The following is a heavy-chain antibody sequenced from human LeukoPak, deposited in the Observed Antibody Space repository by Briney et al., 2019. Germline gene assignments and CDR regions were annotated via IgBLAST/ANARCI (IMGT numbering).Heavy chain of an antibody. Sequence: GGSLRLSCAASGFTFSSYGMHWVRQAPGKGLEWVAFIRYDGSNKYYADSVKGRFTISRDNSKNTLYLQMNSLRAEDTAVYYCAKEKGSSGYYYGAFDYWGQGTLVTDSS. D-gene: IGHD3-22*01. J-gene: IGHJ4*02. CDR3: AKEKGSSGYYYGAFDY. CDR1: GFTFSSYG. V-gene: IGHV3-30*02. CDR2: IRYDGSNK.